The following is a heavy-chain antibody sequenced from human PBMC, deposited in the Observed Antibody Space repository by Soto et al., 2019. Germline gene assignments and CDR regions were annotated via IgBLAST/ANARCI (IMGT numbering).Heavy chain of an antibody. Sequence: ASVKVSCKVSGYTLTELSMHWVRQAPGKGLEWMGGFDPEDGETIYAQKVQGRVTMTEDTSTDTAYMELSSLRSEDTAVYYCASERRIFTIFGVVIIPGCSRNGMGVWGQGTTVTVSS. V-gene: IGHV1-24*01. CDR2: FDPEDGET. J-gene: IGHJ6*02. CDR3: ASERRIFTIFGVVIIPGCSRNGMGV. CDR1: GYTLTELS. D-gene: IGHD3-3*01.